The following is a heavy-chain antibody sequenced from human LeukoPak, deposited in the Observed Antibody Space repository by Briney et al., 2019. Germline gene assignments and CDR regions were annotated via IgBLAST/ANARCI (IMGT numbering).Heavy chain of an antibody. Sequence: GASVKVSCKASGYTLTSYGISWVRQAPGQGLEWMGWISAYNGNTNYAQKLQGRVTMTTDTSTSTAYMELRSLRSDDTAVYYCARSGIYYDILTGYVSWFDPWGQGTLVTVSS. J-gene: IGHJ5*02. CDR3: ARSGIYYDILTGYVSWFDP. D-gene: IGHD3-9*01. V-gene: IGHV1-18*01. CDR1: GYTLTSYG. CDR2: ISAYNGNT.